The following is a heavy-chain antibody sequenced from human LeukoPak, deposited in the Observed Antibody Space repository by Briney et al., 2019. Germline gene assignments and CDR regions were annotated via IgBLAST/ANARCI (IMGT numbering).Heavy chain of an antibody. CDR3: ARSPSGYRFDS. CDR1: GGYVNRGTFF. Sequence: PSETLSLACAVSGGYVNRGTFFWTWIREPPGKGLEWIGYISNSGSTNYHPSLKSRVTISSDTSKTQFTLKLTSVTAADTAVYYCARSPSGYRFDSWGQGTLVTVSS. CDR2: ISNSGST. V-gene: IGHV4-61*01. J-gene: IGHJ4*02. D-gene: IGHD3-22*01.